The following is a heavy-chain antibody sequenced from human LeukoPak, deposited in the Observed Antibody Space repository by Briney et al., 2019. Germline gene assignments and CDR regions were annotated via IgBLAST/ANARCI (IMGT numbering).Heavy chain of an antibody. CDR3: ARGDFCSKSNCYLRPMDV. CDR1: GGSISGYY. Sequence: SETLSLTCSVSGGSISGYYWSWIRQPPRKGLDWIAYIYYNGYSYSNPSLKSRLTISVDTSKNQFSLNLRSVTAADTAVYYCARGDFCSKSNCYLRPMDVWGKGTTVTVSS. CDR2: IYYNGYS. J-gene: IGHJ6*03. D-gene: IGHD3-3*01. V-gene: IGHV4-59*08.